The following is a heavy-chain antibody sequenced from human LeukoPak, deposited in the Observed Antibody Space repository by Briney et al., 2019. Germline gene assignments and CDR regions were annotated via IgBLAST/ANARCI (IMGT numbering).Heavy chain of an antibody. CDR2: ISSSSSYI. CDR1: GFTFSIYS. D-gene: IGHD3-9*01. J-gene: IGHJ5*02. V-gene: IGHV3-21*01. CDR3: ARDGSNYDILTGYYIGSNWFDP. Sequence: GSLRLSCAASGFTFSIYSMNWVRQAPGKGLEWVSSISSSSSYIYYADSVKGRFTISRDNAKNSLYLQMNSLRAEDTAVYYCARDGSNYDILTGYYIGSNWFDPWGQGTLVTVSS.